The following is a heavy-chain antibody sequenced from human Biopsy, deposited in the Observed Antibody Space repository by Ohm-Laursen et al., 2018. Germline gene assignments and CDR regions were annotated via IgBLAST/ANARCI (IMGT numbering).Heavy chain of an antibody. CDR1: GCSISSYY. V-gene: IGHV4-59*08. Sequence: TLSFTCTVSGCSISSYYWTWIRQPPGKGLEWIGDVYYSGSTNRNPSLKSRVTILVDTSKNQFSLKLNSVTAADTAVYYCGRREVVITHDAFDTWGQGTMVTVSS. CDR3: GRREVVITHDAFDT. D-gene: IGHD3-22*01. CDR2: VYYSGST. J-gene: IGHJ3*02.